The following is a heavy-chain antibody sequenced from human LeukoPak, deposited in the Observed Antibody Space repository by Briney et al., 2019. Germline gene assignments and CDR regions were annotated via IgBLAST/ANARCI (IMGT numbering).Heavy chain of an antibody. Sequence: ASVKVSCKASGYTFTSYDINWVRQATGQGLEWMGWINPNSGDTNYAQKFQGRVTMTRDTSISTAYMELSRLRSDDTAMYYCARKDAFDIWGQGTMVTVSS. J-gene: IGHJ3*02. CDR1: GYTFTSYD. CDR3: ARKDAFDI. V-gene: IGHV1-2*02. CDR2: INPNSGDT.